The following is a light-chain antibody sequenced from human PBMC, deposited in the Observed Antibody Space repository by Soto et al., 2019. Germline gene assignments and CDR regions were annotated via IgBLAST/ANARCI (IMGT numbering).Light chain of an antibody. CDR1: QRIHTS. J-gene: IGKJ5*01. Sequence: VLTQSPATLSLSTGERATLACRASQRIHTSLAWYQQKSGKPPRLVIYDSTLRANGVPDRFGGSRSGTEFTLTINSREPEDFAVYYCQQRNVWPPITFGQGTRLEIK. CDR3: QQRNVWPPIT. V-gene: IGKV3-11*01. CDR2: DST.